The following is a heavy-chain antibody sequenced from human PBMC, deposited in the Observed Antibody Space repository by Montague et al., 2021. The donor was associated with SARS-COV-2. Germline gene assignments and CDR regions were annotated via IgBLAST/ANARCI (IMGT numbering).Heavy chain of an antibody. D-gene: IGHD5-18*01. V-gene: IGHV4-59*01. J-gene: IGHJ4*02. CDR2: IYYSGST. CDR3: ARGNTWEGYSYGFDY. CDR1: GGSISSYY. Sequence: SETLSLTCTVSGGSISSYYWSWIRQPPGKGLEWIGYIYYSGSTNYKPSXXSRVTISVDTSKNQFSLELSSVTAADTAVYYCARGNTWEGYSYGFDYWGQGTLVTVSS.